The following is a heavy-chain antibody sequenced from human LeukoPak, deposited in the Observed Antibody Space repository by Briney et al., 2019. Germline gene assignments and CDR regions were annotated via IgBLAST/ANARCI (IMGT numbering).Heavy chain of an antibody. Sequence: SETLSLTCTVSGDSISSGDYYWDWVRQPPGKGLEWIGSMYYGGSTYYTPSLKSRVTISVDTSKNQFSLKLSSVTAADTAVYYCARGAESVGDWYFDLWGRGTPVTVSS. J-gene: IGHJ2*01. CDR1: GDSISSGDYY. CDR3: ARGAESVGDWYFDL. CDR2: MYYGGST. D-gene: IGHD3-10*01. V-gene: IGHV4-39*01.